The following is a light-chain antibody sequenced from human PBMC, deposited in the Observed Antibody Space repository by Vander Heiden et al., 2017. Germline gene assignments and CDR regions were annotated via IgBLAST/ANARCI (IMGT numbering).Light chain of an antibody. CDR3: CSHAGSFYV. Sequence: QSALTQPRSLSGSPGQSVTISCTGTSSDVGAYNFVSWYHQHPGKAPKLMIYDVSKRPSGVPDRFSGSKSGNTASLTISGLQAEDEADYYCCSHAGSFYVFGTGTKVTVL. V-gene: IGLV2-11*01. J-gene: IGLJ1*01. CDR1: SSDVGAYNF. CDR2: DVS.